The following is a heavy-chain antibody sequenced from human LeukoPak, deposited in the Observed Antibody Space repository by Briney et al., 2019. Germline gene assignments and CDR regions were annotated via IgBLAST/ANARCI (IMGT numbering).Heavy chain of an antibody. D-gene: IGHD4-17*01. CDR3: ATAGPYGDRIDY. CDR2: IKQDGSKK. V-gene: IGHV3-7*01. J-gene: IGHJ4*02. CDR1: GFTFSGFW. Sequence: GGSLRLSCAASGFTFSGFWMSWVRQSPGKGLEWVANIKQDGSKKEYVDSVKGRFTISRDDAKNSLYLQMNSLRAEDTAVYYCATAGPYGDRIDYWGQGTLVTVSS.